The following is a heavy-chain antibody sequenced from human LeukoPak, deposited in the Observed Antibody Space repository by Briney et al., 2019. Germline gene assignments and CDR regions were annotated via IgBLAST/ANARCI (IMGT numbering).Heavy chain of an antibody. D-gene: IGHD4-17*01. V-gene: IGHV4-59*08. Sequence: PSETLSLTCTVPGGPISTYYWSWLRQPPGKGLEWIGYVYYSGITDYNPSLKSRVTISVDTSKSQFSLKLSSVTAADTAVYYCARHLTSGDYFDYWGQGTLVTVSS. CDR2: VYYSGIT. CDR1: GGPISTYY. CDR3: ARHLTSGDYFDY. J-gene: IGHJ4*02.